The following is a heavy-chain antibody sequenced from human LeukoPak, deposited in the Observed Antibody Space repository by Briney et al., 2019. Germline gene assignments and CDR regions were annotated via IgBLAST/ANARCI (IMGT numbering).Heavy chain of an antibody. CDR1: GFTFSSYS. V-gene: IGHV3-21*01. CDR2: ISSSSSYI. CDR3: ARDSSGYYQNAFDI. J-gene: IGHJ3*02. D-gene: IGHD3-22*01. Sequence: GGSLRLSCAVSGFTFSSYSMNWVRQAPGKGLEWVSSISSSSSYIYYADSVKGRFTISRDNAKNSLYLQMNSLRAEDTAVYYCARDSSGYYQNAFDIWGQGTMATVSS.